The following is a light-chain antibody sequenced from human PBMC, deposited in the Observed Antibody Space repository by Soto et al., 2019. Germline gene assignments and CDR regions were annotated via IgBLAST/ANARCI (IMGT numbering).Light chain of an antibody. CDR3: QQYNNWPHT. V-gene: IGKV3-15*01. Sequence: EIVLTQSPGTLSLSPGERATLSCSASQSVSSKLAWFQQKPGQAPSLLIYGVSTRATGVPVRFSGSGSGTEFTLTINSLQSEDFAVYYCQQYNNWPHTFGQGTKVDIK. CDR1: QSVSSK. J-gene: IGKJ2*01. CDR2: GVS.